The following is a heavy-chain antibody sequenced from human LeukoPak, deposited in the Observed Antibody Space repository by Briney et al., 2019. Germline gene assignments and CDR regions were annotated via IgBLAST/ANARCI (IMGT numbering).Heavy chain of an antibody. J-gene: IGHJ4*02. D-gene: IGHD2-2*01. V-gene: IGHV4-30-2*01. CDR2: IYHSGST. CDR3: ARVHCSSTSCTFDY. Sequence: PSQTLSLTCAVSGGSISSGGYSWSWIRQPPGKGLEWIGYIYHSGSTYYNPSLKSRVTISVDRSKNQFSLKLSSVTAADTAVYYCARVHCSSTSCTFDYWGQGTLVTVFS. CDR1: GGSISSGGYS.